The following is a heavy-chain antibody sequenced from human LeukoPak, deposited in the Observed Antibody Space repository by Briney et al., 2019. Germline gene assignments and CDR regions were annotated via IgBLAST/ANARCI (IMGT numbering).Heavy chain of an antibody. CDR2: INHSGST. Sequence: SETLSLTCAVYGGSFSGYYWSWIRQPPGKGLEWIGEINHSGSTNYNPSLKSRVTISVDTSKNQFSLKLSSVTAADTAVYYCARGNPTYCSSTSCSYGGDLRYWGQGTLVTISS. CDR3: ARGNPTYCSSTSCSYGGDLRY. CDR1: GGSFSGYY. V-gene: IGHV4-34*01. D-gene: IGHD2-2*01. J-gene: IGHJ4*02.